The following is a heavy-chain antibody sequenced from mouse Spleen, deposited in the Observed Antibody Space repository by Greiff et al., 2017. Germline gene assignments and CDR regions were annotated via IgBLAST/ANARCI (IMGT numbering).Heavy chain of an antibody. CDR3: SRDDDFEH. J-gene: IGHJ2*01. CDR2: ISPSSGNY. CDR1: GYIFTSYW. Sequence: QVQLQQSGAELAKPGASVKLSCKASGYIFTSYWIHWVKLRPGQGLEWIGYISPSSGNYKYNQKFRDKATLTADKSSSTAYMHLSGLTSDDSAVYYCSRDDDFEHGGQGTTHTV. V-gene: IGHV1-7*01.